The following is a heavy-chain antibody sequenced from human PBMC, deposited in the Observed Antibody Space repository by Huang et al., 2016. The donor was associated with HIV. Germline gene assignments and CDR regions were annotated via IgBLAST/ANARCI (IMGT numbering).Heavy chain of an antibody. V-gene: IGHV1-3*01. J-gene: IGHJ4*02. CDR3: AREFVIFGAPLWPAY. Sequence: QVQLVQSGAEVKKPGASVKVSCKASGYSFTTYALHWVGQAPGHRLEWMGWIKPGNGNTNYSQKFQGRVTITRDTSASTVYMEVSSLTFEDTAVYYCAREFVIFGAPLWPAYWGQGTLISVSS. CDR1: GYSFTTYA. CDR2: IKPGNGNT. D-gene: IGHD2-21*01.